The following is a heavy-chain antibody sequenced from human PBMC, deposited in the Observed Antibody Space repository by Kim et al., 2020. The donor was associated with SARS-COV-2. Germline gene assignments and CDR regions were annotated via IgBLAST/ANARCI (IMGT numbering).Heavy chain of an antibody. D-gene: IGHD3-3*01. CDR2: IYPGDSDT. CDR1: GYSFSTYW. Sequence: GESLKISCKGSGYSFSTYWIGWVRQMPGKGLEWMGIIYPGDSDTRYNPSLQGQVSISADKSISTVYLQWSSLKASDTAMYYCAIATGDWFYFDNWGQGTLVTVSS. V-gene: IGHV5-51*01. CDR3: AIATGDWFYFDN. J-gene: IGHJ4*02.